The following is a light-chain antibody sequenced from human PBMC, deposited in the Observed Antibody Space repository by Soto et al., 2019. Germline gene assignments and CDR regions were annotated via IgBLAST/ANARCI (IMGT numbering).Light chain of an antibody. CDR2: GNS. J-gene: IGLJ3*02. V-gene: IGLV1-40*01. CDR3: QSYDSSLSVWV. CDR1: SSNIGAGYD. Sequence: QLVLTQPPSVSGAPGQRVTISCTGSSSNIGAGYDVHWYQQLPGTAPKLLIYGNSNRPSGVPDRFSGSKSGTSASLAITGLQAEVEADYYCQSYDSSLSVWVFGGGTKLTVL.